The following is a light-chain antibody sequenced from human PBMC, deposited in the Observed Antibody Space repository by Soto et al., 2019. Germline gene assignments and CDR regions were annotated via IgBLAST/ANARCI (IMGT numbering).Light chain of an antibody. V-gene: IGLV1-40*01. CDR3: QSFDISLRGV. CDR2: GNN. Sequence: QSLLTQPPSVSGAPGQRVTISCTGTSSNIGAGYDVHWYQQLPGTAPKLVIFGNNKRPSGVPGRLSGSQSGTSASLAITGLQADDEADYYCQSFDISLRGVFGGGTKLTVL. J-gene: IGLJ3*02. CDR1: SSNIGAGYD.